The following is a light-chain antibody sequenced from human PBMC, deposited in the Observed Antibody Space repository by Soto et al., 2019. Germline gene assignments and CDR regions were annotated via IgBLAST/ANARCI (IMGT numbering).Light chain of an antibody. V-gene: IGKV3-11*01. J-gene: IGKJ5*01. Sequence: EIVLTQSPATLSLSPGERATLSCRASQSVSSYLAWYQQKPGQAPRLLIYDASNRATGIPARFSGSGSGTDXTXXXXSLEPEDFAVYYCQQRSNWPPRITFGQGTRLEIK. CDR2: DAS. CDR3: QQRSNWPPRIT. CDR1: QSVSSY.